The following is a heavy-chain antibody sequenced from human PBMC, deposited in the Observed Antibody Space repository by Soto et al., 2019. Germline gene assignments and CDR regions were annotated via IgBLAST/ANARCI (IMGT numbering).Heavy chain of an antibody. CDR3: LAAADLHLSDY. J-gene: IGHJ4*02. D-gene: IGHD6-25*01. Sequence: GGSLRLSCAASGFDFSTFGMHWVRQAPGKGLEWVSLISWDGGSTYYADSVKGRFTISRDNSKNSLYLQMNSLRTEDTALYYCLAAADLHLSDYWGQGTLVTVSS. V-gene: IGHV3-43*01. CDR2: ISWDGGST. CDR1: GFDFSTFG.